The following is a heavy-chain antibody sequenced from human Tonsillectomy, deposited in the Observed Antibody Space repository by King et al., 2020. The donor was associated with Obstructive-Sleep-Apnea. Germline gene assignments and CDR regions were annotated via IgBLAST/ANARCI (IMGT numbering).Heavy chain of an antibody. CDR2: IIPIFGTT. Sequence: QLVQSGAEVKKPGSSVKVSCKASGGTFSSYANSWVRQAPGQGLEWMGGIIPIFGTTNYAQKFQGRVTITADESTSTAYMELSSLRSEDTAVYYCARDRGDSSGYYYFGMDVWGQGTTVTVSS. CDR1: GGTFSSYA. CDR3: ARDRGDSSGYYYFGMDV. J-gene: IGHJ6*02. V-gene: IGHV1-69*01. D-gene: IGHD3-22*01.